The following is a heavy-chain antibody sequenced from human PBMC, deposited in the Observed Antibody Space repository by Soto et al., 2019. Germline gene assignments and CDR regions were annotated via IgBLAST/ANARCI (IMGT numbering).Heavy chain of an antibody. CDR1: GFTFSSYW. CDR2: INSDGSST. CDR3: ARDRRKKLAAAVDYHYGMDV. Sequence: GGSLRLACAASGFTFSSYWMHWVRQAPGKGLVWVSRINSDGSSTSYADSVKGRFTISRDNAKNTLYLQMNSLRAEDTAVYYCARDRRKKLAAAVDYHYGMDVWGQGTTVTVSS. J-gene: IGHJ6*02. D-gene: IGHD6-13*01. V-gene: IGHV3-74*01.